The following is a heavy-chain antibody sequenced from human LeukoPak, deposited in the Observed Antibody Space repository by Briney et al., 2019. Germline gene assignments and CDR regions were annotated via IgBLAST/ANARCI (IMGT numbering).Heavy chain of an antibody. CDR3: ARDGYSYGYRPTEPIDY. D-gene: IGHD5-18*01. Sequence: GGSLRLSCAASGFTFSSYSMNWVRQAPGKGLEWVSSISSRSSYIYYADSVKGRFTISRDNAKNSLYLQMDSLRAEDTAVYYCARDGYSYGYRPTEPIDYWGQGTLVTVSS. CDR1: GFTFSSYS. V-gene: IGHV3-21*01. CDR2: ISSRSSYI. J-gene: IGHJ4*02.